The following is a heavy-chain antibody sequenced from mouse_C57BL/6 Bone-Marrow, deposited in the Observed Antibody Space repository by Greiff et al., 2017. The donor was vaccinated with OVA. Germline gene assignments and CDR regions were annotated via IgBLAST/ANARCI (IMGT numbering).Heavy chain of an antibody. CDR2: INPSSGYT. V-gene: IGHV1-7*01. CDR3: ARERSLGPSWFAY. Sequence: QVQLKQSGAELAKPGASVKLSCKASGYTFTSYWMHWVKQRPGQGLEWIGYINPSSGYTKYNQKFKDKATLTADKSSSTAYMQLSSLTYEDSAVYYCARERSLGPSWFAYWGQGTLVTVSA. D-gene: IGHD6-1*01. CDR1: GYTFTSYW. J-gene: IGHJ3*01.